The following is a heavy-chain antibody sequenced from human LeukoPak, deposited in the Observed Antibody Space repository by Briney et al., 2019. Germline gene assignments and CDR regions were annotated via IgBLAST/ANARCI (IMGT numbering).Heavy chain of an antibody. CDR3: AREYGDFDY. CDR2: IDASGRT. Sequence: SETLSLTCTVSGGSISSYSWSWIRQPAGKGLEWIGRIDASGRTNYNPSLKSRVTMSVDTSKKQFSLKVNSVTAADTAVYYCAREYGDFDYWGQGTLVTVSS. J-gene: IGHJ4*02. CDR1: GGSISSYS. V-gene: IGHV4-4*07. D-gene: IGHD4-17*01.